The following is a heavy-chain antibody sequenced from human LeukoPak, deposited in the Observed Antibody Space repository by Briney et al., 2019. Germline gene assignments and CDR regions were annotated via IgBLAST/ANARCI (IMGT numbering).Heavy chain of an antibody. CDR1: GGSISSGSYY. V-gene: IGHV4-61*02. J-gene: IGHJ2*01. CDR3: ATSGGTYGGNRWCFDL. D-gene: IGHD4-23*01. Sequence: SEALSLTCTVSGGSISSGSYYWSWIRQPAGKGLERIGRIYTSGSTNYNPSLKSRVTISVDTSKNQFSLKLSSVTAADTAVYYCATSGGTYGGNRWCFDLWGRGTLVTVSS. CDR2: IYTSGST.